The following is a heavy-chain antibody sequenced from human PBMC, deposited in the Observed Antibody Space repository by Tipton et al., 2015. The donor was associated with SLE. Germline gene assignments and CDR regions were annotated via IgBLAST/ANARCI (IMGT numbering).Heavy chain of an antibody. J-gene: IGHJ5*02. CDR3: ARGTSMPMVDWFGQ. D-gene: IGHD2/OR15-2a*01. CDR2: IFTSGTT. CDR1: GGSISSHY. Sequence: TLSLTCTVSGGSISSHYWSWIRQPAGKGLEWIGYIFTSGTTKYNPSLQSRVTISADKSKNQFSLEVSSVTAADTAVYFCARGTSMPMVDWFGQWGQGTLVTVSS. V-gene: IGHV4-4*07.